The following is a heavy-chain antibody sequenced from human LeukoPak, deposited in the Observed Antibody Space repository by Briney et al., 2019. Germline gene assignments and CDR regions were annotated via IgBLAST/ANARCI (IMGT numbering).Heavy chain of an antibody. V-gene: IGHV3-30*02. D-gene: IGHD3-16*01. CDR1: GFTFSANN. CDR2: IDHDGSQK. J-gene: IGHJ4*02. CDR3: AKDGGGGTYSFDY. Sequence: GGSLRLSCAVSGFTFSANNMHWVRQAPGKGLAWVTFIDHDGSQKFYADSVKGRFTISRDNSKNALYLHINSLRPEDTAVYYCAKDGGGGTYSFDYWGQGSLVTVSS.